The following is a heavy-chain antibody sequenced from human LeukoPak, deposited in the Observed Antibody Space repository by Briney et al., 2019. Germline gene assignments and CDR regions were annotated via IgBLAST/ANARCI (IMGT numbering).Heavy chain of an antibody. Sequence: SETLSLTCAVYGGSFSGHYWSWIRQPPGKGLEWIGEINHSGSTNYNPSLKSRVTISVDTSKNQFSLKLSSVTAADTAVYYCARAVVVVAAIPWFDPWGQGTLVTVSS. CDR3: ARAVVVVAAIPWFDP. CDR2: INHSGST. CDR1: GGSFSGHY. V-gene: IGHV4-34*01. D-gene: IGHD2-15*01. J-gene: IGHJ5*02.